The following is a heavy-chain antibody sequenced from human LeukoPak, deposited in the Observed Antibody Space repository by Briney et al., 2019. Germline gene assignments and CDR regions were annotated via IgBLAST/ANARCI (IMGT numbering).Heavy chain of an antibody. D-gene: IGHD3-10*01. J-gene: IGHJ4*02. CDR1: GFTFSDYY. V-gene: IGHV3-11*01. CDR2: ISSSGSTI. CDR3: ARDHITMVRGVPDY. Sequence: GGSLRLSCAASGFTFSDYYMSWVRQAPGKGLEWVSYISSSGSTIYYADSVKGRFTISRDNAKNSLYLQMNSLRAEDTAVYYCARDHITMVRGVPDYWGQGTLVTVSS.